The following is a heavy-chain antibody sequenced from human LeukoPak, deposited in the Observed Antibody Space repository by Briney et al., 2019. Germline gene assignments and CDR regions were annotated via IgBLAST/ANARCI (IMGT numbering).Heavy chain of an antibody. CDR2: IRYDGSDK. CDR3: ARDIVEPPGSGRYFDN. CDR1: GFVSSTYG. J-gene: IGHJ4*02. V-gene: IGHV3-30*02. D-gene: IGHD1-14*01. Sequence: GGSLRLSCTASGFVSSTYGMHWVRQAPGKGLEWVTFIRYDGSDKFYADSVKGRFTTSRDNSRSTLYLQMNSLRPEDTAVYYCARDIVEPPGSGRYFDNWGQGTLITVSS.